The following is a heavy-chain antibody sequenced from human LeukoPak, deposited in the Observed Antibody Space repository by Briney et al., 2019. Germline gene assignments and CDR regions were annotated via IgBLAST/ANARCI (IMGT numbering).Heavy chain of an antibody. CDR3: ARRRDGFRIDY. Sequence: SETLSLTCTVSGGSISSYYWGWIRQPPGKRLEWIGSIYYSGSTYYNPSLKSRVTISVDTSKNQFSLKLSSVTAADTAVYYCARRRDGFRIDYWGQGTLVTVSS. J-gene: IGHJ4*02. V-gene: IGHV4-39*01. CDR1: GGSISSYY. D-gene: IGHD5-24*01. CDR2: IYYSGST.